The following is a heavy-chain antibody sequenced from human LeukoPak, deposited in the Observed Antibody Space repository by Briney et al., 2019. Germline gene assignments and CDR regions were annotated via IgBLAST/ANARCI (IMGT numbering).Heavy chain of an antibody. CDR2: IYSGGST. D-gene: IGHD5-12*01. CDR3: AREPPSSGYQNYYYYYGMDV. V-gene: IGHV3-53*01. J-gene: IGHJ6*02. CDR1: GFTVSSNY. Sequence: PGGSLRLSCAASGFTVSSNYMSWVRQAPGKGLEWVSVIYSGGSTYYADSVKGRFTISRDNSKNTLYLQMNSLRAEDTAVYYCAREPPSSGYQNYYYYYGMDVWGQGTTVIVSS.